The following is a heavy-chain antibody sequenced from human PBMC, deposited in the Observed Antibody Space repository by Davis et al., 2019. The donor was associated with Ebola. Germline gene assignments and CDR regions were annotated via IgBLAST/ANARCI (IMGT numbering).Heavy chain of an antibody. CDR1: GFTFDDYA. CDR2: ISWNGGSI. Sequence: SLKISCAASGFTFDDYAMHWVRQAPGKGLEWVTGISWNGGSIGYADSVKGRFTISRDNAKNSLYLQMNSLRAEDTALFYCAKDNDATVTMSVPWGQGTMVTVSS. V-gene: IGHV3-9*01. D-gene: IGHD4-17*01. J-gene: IGHJ3*01. CDR3: AKDNDATVTMSVP.